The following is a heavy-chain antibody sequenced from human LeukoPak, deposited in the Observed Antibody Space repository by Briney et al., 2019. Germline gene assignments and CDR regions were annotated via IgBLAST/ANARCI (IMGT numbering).Heavy chain of an antibody. D-gene: IGHD6-19*01. V-gene: IGHV4-4*07. CDR2: IYTSGST. J-gene: IGHJ4*02. CDR3: ARGGYSSGWWDY. Sequence: SETLSLTCTVSGGPISSYYWSWIPRPAGKGLEWIGRIYTSGSTNYNPSLKSRVTMSVDTSKNQFSLKLSSVTAADTAVYYCARGGYSSGWWDYWGQGTLVTVSS. CDR1: GGPISSYY.